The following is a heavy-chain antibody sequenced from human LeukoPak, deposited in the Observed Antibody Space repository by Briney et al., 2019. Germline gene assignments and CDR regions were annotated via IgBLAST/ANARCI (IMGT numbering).Heavy chain of an antibody. Sequence: ASVKVSCTASGYTFTGYYIHWVRQAPGQGLEWMGWINPNSGGTNYTQKFQGRVTMTRDTSISTAYMELSRLRSDDTAVFYCARDKDRDGYNGIDYWGQGTLVTVSS. J-gene: IGHJ4*02. D-gene: IGHD5-24*01. CDR1: GYTFTGYY. V-gene: IGHV1-2*02. CDR2: INPNSGGT. CDR3: ARDKDRDGYNGIDY.